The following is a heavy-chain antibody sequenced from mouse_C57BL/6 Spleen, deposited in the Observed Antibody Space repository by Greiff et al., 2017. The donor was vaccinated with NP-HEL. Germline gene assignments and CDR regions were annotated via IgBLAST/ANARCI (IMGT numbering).Heavy chain of an antibody. CDR1: GYAFSSSW. D-gene: IGHD3-2*02. CDR3: AREQLRFQYYFDY. Sequence: QVQLKQSGPELVKPGASVKISCKASGYAFSSSWMNWVKQRPGKGLEWIGRIYPGDGDTNYNGKFKGKATLTADKSSSTAYMQLSSLTSEDSAVYFCAREQLRFQYYFDYWGQGTTLTVSS. CDR2: IYPGDGDT. V-gene: IGHV1-82*01. J-gene: IGHJ2*01.